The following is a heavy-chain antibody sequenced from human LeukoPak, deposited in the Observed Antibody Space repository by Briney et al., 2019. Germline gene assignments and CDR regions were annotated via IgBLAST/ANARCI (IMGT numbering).Heavy chain of an antibody. CDR3: VKAGHDYGDSDYYYYYYYMDV. J-gene: IGHJ6*03. CDR1: GFTFSSYS. D-gene: IGHD4-17*01. Sequence: GGSLRLSCAASGFTFSSYSMNWVRQAPGKGLEWVSYISSSSSTIYYADSVKGRFTISRDNSKNTLYLQMNSLRAEDTAVYYCVKAGHDYGDSDYYYYYYYMDVWGKGTTVTISS. V-gene: IGHV3-48*01. CDR2: ISSSSSTI.